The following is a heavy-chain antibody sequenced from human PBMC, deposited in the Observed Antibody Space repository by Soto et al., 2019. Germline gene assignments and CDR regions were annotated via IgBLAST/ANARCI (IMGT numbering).Heavy chain of an antibody. CDR1: GGTFSSYT. CDR2: IIPILGIA. Sequence: QVPLVQSGAEVKKPGSSVKVSCKASGGTFSSYTISWVRQAPGQGLEWMGRIIPILGIANYAQKFQGRVTITADKSTSTAYMELSSLRSEDTAVYYCALHRGGVAAPGYWGQGTLVTVSS. V-gene: IGHV1-69*02. D-gene: IGHD2-15*01. CDR3: ALHRGGVAAPGY. J-gene: IGHJ4*02.